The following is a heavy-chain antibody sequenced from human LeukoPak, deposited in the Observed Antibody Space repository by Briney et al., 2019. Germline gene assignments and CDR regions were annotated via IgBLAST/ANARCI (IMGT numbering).Heavy chain of an antibody. J-gene: IGHJ4*02. CDR1: GFTFSSYA. V-gene: IGHV3-23*01. CDR3: AKDLGLPAAIFDY. D-gene: IGHD2-2*01. CDR2: ISGSGGST. Sequence: GRSLRLSCAASGFTFSSYAMHWVRQAPGKGLEWVSAISGSGGSTYYAGSVKGRFTISRDNSKNTLYLQMNSLRAEDTAVYYCAKDLGLPAAIFDYWGQGTLVTVSS.